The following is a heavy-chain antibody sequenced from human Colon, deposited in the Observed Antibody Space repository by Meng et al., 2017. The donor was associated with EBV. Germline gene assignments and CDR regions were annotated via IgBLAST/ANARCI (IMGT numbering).Heavy chain of an antibody. J-gene: IGHJ5*02. V-gene: IGHV4-34*01. CDR3: ARRGPSGNFSP. D-gene: IGHD3-10*01. CDR2: IDHRGNT. CDR1: GGSFRDYY. Sequence: VQLQQWGAGLLKPSETLSRSGAVYGGSFRDYYWTWIRHPPGKGLEWIGEIDHRGNTKYNPSLKSRVTISLDTSKKQFSLKVSSVTAADSAVYYCARRGPSGNFSPWSQGALVTVSS.